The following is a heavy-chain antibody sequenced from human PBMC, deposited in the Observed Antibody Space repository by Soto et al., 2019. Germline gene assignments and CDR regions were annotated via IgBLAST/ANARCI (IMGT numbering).Heavy chain of an antibody. J-gene: IGHJ6*02. Sequence: QVQLVESGGGVVQPGRSLRLSCAASGFTFSSYGMHWVRQAPGKGLEWVAVISYDGSNKYYADSVKGRFTISRDNSKNPLYLQMNRLRAEDTAVYYCAKVVRSSSWEGGDYYYGMDVWGQGTTVTVSS. V-gene: IGHV3-30*18. CDR2: ISYDGSNK. CDR1: GFTFSSYG. CDR3: AKVVRSSSWEGGDYYYGMDV. D-gene: IGHD6-13*01.